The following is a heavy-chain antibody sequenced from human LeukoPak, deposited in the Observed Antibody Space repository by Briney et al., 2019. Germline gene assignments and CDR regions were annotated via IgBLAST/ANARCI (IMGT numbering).Heavy chain of an antibody. D-gene: IGHD5-12*01. V-gene: IGHV3-33*01. CDR2: IWYDGSNK. J-gene: IGHJ4*02. CDR1: GFTFSSYG. Sequence: PGGSLRLSCAASGFTFSSYGMHWVRQAPGKGLEWVAVIWYDGSNKYYADSVEGRFTISRDNSKNTLYLQMNSLRAEDTAVYYCARAIGATGVGYWGQGTLVTVSS. CDR3: ARAIGATGVGY.